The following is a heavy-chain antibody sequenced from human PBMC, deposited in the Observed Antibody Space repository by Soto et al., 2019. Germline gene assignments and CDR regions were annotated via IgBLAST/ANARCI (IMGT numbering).Heavy chain of an antibody. J-gene: IGHJ4*02. D-gene: IGHD3-3*01. CDR1: GGSISSGGYY. Sequence: SETLSLTCTVSGGSISSGGYYWSWIRQHPGKGLEWIGYIYYSGSTYYNPSLKSRVTISVDTSKNQFSLKLSSVTAADTAVYYCARLEFLEWLLDYWGQGTLVTVSS. CDR2: IYYSGST. V-gene: IGHV4-31*03. CDR3: ARLEFLEWLLDY.